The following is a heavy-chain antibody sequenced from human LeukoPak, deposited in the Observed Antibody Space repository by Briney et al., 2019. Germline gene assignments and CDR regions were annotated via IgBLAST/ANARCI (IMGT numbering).Heavy chain of an antibody. CDR1: GSSISGDDYY. CDR2: IYYSGIT. Sequence: SQTLSLTCSVSGSSISGDDYYWSWIRQPPGKALEWIGHIYYSGITFYNPSLKSRVTISVDTSQNQFSLKLTSVTAADTAVYYCARVGGGTIDYWGQGTLVSVSS. V-gene: IGHV4-30-4*01. CDR3: ARVGGGTIDY. D-gene: IGHD1-14*01. J-gene: IGHJ4*02.